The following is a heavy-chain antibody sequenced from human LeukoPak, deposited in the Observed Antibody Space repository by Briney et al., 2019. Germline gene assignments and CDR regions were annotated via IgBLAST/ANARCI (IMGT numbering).Heavy chain of an antibody. CDR1: GGTFSSYA. J-gene: IGHJ3*02. Sequence: SVKVSCKASGGTFSSYAISWVRQAPGQGLEWMGGIIPIFGTANYAQKFQGRVTITADESTSTAYMDMSSLRSDDTAVYYCARNLWFGESSDAFDMWGQGTMVTVSS. CDR3: ARNLWFGESSDAFDM. D-gene: IGHD3-10*01. CDR2: IIPIFGTA. V-gene: IGHV1-69*13.